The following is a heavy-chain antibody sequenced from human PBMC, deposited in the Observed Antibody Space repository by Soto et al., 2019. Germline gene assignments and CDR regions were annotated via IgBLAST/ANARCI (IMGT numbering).Heavy chain of an antibody. V-gene: IGHV4-61*01. J-gene: IGHJ1*01. CDR1: GGSVSSGSYY. D-gene: IGHD3-22*01. CDR2: IYYSGST. CDR3: AREDYYASSD. Sequence: QVQLQESGPGLVKPSETLSLTCTVSGGSVSSGSYYWSWIRQPPGKGLEWIGYIYYSGSTNYNPSLKSRVTISVDTPKNHFSLRLSSVTAADTAVYYCAREDYYASSDWGQGPLVTVSS.